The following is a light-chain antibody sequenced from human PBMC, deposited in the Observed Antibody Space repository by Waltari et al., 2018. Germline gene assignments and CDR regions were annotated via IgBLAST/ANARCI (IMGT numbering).Light chain of an antibody. CDR2: EAS. J-gene: IGKJ5*01. CDR1: QSVFSN. Sequence: EIVMTQSPATLSVSPGERATLSGRASQSVFSNVAWYQQKPGQAPSLLMYEASIRATGISAKFRGSGSGTEFTLTISSVQSEDFAVYYCQQYNRWPPITFGQGTRLEIK. V-gene: IGKV3-15*01. CDR3: QQYNRWPPIT.